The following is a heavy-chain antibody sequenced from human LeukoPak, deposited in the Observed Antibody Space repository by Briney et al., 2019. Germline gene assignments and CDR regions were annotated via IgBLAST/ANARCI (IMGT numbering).Heavy chain of an antibody. Sequence: SETLSLTCTVYGGSFSGYYWTWIRQTPEKGLEWIGEMNPSGSTNYNPSLKSRVTISVDTSKNQFSLELSSVTAADTAVYYCARGRQDVTMIVVVMTAVSYDLDVWGQGTTVTVSS. CDR2: MNPSGST. V-gene: IGHV4-34*01. CDR3: ARGRQDVTMIVVVMTAVSYDLDV. D-gene: IGHD3-22*01. CDR1: GGSFSGYY. J-gene: IGHJ6*02.